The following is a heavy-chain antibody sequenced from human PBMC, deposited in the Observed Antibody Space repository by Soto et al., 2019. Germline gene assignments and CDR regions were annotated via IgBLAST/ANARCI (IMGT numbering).Heavy chain of an antibody. V-gene: IGHV4-4*02. D-gene: IGHD6-13*01. Sequence: PSETLSLTCVASGGSISSSNWWSWVRQPPGKGLEWIGEIYHSGSTNYNPSLKSRVTISVDKSKNQFSLKLSSVTAADTAVYYCARCIVAAGPIDYWGQGTLVTVSS. CDR3: ARCIVAAGPIDY. CDR1: GGSISSSNW. J-gene: IGHJ4*02. CDR2: IYHSGST.